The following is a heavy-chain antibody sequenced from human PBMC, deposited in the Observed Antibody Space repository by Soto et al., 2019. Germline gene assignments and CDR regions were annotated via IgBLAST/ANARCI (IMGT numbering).Heavy chain of an antibody. J-gene: IGHJ5*02. CDR2: IFYSGST. Sequence: SETLSLTCTVSGGSISSGDYYWSWIRQPPGKGLEWIGYIFYSGSTYYNPSLKSRVTISVDKSKNQFSLKLSSVTAADTAVYYCAREHCSGGSCYSGWFDPWGQGTLVTVSS. V-gene: IGHV4-30-4*01. D-gene: IGHD2-15*01. CDR1: GGSISSGDYY. CDR3: AREHCSGGSCYSGWFDP.